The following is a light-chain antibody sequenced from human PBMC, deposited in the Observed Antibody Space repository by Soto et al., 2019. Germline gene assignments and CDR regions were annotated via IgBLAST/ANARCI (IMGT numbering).Light chain of an antibody. J-gene: IGKJ4*01. CDR2: KAY. Sequence: DIQMTQSPSTLSASVGDRVTITCRASQSISTWLAWYQQKPGKAPKLLIYKAYSLEGGVPSRFSGSGSGTEFNITISSLQPDDFATYYCQQYNTYPLTFGGGTTVDIK. CDR3: QQYNTYPLT. V-gene: IGKV1-5*03. CDR1: QSISTW.